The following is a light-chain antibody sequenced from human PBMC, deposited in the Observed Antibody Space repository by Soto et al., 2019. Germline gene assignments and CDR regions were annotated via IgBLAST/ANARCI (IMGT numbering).Light chain of an antibody. CDR1: SSNIGSNI. CDR3: AAWDDSLSGWV. J-gene: IGLJ3*02. CDR2: RNN. V-gene: IGLV1-47*01. Sequence: QAVVTQPPSASGTPGQRVTISCSGSSSNIGSNIVNWYQQLPGTAPKLLIYRNNQRPSGVPDRFSGSKSGTSASLAISGLPSEDEADYYCAAWDDSLSGWVFGGGTKLTVL.